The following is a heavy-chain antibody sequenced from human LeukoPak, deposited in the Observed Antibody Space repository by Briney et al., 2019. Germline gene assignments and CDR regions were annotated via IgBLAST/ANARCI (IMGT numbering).Heavy chain of an antibody. J-gene: IGHJ4*02. Sequence: ASVKVSCKASGYTFTSYGISWVRQAPGQGLEWMGWISPYNGNTNYAQKFQGRVTMTRDTSISTAYMELSRLRSDDTAVYYCARKASSSGWFHWGQGTLVTVSS. CDR2: ISPYNGNT. V-gene: IGHV1-18*01. D-gene: IGHD6-19*01. CDR1: GYTFTSYG. CDR3: ARKASSSGWFH.